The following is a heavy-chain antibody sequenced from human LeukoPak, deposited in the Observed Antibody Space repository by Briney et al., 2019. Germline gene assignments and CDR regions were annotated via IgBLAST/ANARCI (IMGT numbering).Heavy chain of an antibody. Sequence: GGSLRLSCAASGFTASSNYMSWVRQAPGKGLEWLSYISHSGSNLDYAESVRGRFTISRDNANHSLYLQINSLRAEDTAVYYCARGDSSGVPDYWGQGTLVTVSS. V-gene: IGHV3-11*01. D-gene: IGHD3-22*01. CDR3: ARGDSSGVPDY. CDR2: ISHSGSNL. J-gene: IGHJ4*02. CDR1: GFTASSNY.